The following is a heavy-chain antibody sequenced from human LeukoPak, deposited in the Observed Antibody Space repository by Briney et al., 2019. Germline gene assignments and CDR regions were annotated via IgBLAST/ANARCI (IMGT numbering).Heavy chain of an antibody. V-gene: IGHV4-34*01. Sequence: SETLSLTCAVYGGSFSGYYWSWIRQPPGKGLEWIGEINHSGSTNYNPSLKSRVTISVDTSKNQFSLKLSSVTAADTALYYCAVSWIQPFDYWGQGTLVTVSS. CDR3: AVSWIQPFDY. D-gene: IGHD5-18*01. CDR1: GGSFSGYY. CDR2: INHSGST. J-gene: IGHJ4*02.